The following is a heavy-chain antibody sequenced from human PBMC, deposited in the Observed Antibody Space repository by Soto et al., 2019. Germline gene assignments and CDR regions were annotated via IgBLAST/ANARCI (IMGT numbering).Heavy chain of an antibody. J-gene: IGHJ5*02. CDR2: FDPDEAET. D-gene: IGHD4-17*01. CDR1: GYTLNEVA. CDR3: TTYHGDYNFDH. V-gene: IGHV1-24*01. Sequence: QVQLVQSGAEVKKPGASVKVSCKVSGYTLNEVAMHWVRQAPGKGLEWLGGFDPDEAETIYAQHFQGRVTMTDDTSTDTVYMEVSSLRSEDTALYFCTTYHGDYNFDHWGQGTLVTVSS.